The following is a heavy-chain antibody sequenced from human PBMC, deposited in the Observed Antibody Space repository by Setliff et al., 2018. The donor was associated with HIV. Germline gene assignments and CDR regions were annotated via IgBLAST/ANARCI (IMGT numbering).Heavy chain of an antibody. CDR1: GYTFTNYD. D-gene: IGHD2-15*01. J-gene: IGHJ6*03. CDR2: ISAYNGNT. Sequence: GASVKVSCKASGYTFTNYDFAWVRQAPGQGLEWMGWISAYNGNTNYADKLQGRVTLTTDTSTTTVYMELRSLRSVDTAVYYCARMRSCSGGSCLPGALYYYHMDVWGKGTTVTVSS. V-gene: IGHV1-18*01. CDR3: ARMRSCSGGSCLPGALYYYHMDV.